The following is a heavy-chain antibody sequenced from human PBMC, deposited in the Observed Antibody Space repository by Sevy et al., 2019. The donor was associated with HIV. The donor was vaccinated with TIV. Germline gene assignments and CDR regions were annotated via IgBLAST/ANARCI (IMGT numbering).Heavy chain of an antibody. CDR2: ISSSGSTI. V-gene: IGHV3-48*03. CDR1: GFTFSSYE. J-gene: IGHJ4*02. D-gene: IGHD6-19*01. Sequence: GGSLRLSCAASGFTFSSYEMNWVRQAPGKGLEWVSYISSSGSTIYYADSVKGRFTISRDNAKNSLYLQMNSLRAEDTAVYYCVSSGWLPFDYWGQRTLVTVSS. CDR3: VSSGWLPFDY.